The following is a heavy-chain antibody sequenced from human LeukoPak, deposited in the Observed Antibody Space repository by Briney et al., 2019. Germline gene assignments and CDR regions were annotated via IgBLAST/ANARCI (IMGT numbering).Heavy chain of an antibody. CDR3: ARDRAGGSGFDY. CDR1: GFTVGSNS. Sequence: GGSLRLSCAASGFTVGSNSMSWVRQAPGKGLEWVSVIYSGGNTFDADSVKGRFTISRDNSKNTLYLQMNSLRAEDTAVYYCARDRAGGSGFDYWGQGALITVSS. CDR2: IYSGGNT. V-gene: IGHV3-53*01. J-gene: IGHJ4*02. D-gene: IGHD1-1*01.